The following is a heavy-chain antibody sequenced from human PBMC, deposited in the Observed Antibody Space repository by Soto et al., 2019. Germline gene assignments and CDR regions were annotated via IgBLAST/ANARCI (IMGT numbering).Heavy chain of an antibody. V-gene: IGHV6-1*01. Sequence: SETLSLTCAISGDSVSSNSAAWNWIRQSPSRGLEWLGRTYYRSKWYNDYAVSVKSRITINPDTSKNQFSLQLNSVTPEDTAVYYCAHWNDLIRAFDILGQGTMVTVSS. J-gene: IGHJ3*02. CDR2: TYYRSKWYN. CDR1: GDSVSSNSAA. D-gene: IGHD1-1*01. CDR3: AHWNDLIRAFDI.